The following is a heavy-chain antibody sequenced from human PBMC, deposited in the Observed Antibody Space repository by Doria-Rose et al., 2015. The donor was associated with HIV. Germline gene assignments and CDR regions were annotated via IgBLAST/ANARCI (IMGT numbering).Heavy chain of an antibody. J-gene: IGHJ4*02. CDR1: GASVSSRGYY. D-gene: IGHD3-3*01. V-gene: IGHV4-31*03. Sequence: QVQLQQWSPGLVKPSETPSLTCSVSGASVSSRGYYWNWIRQVPGKGLESLGYTYYTGTSDYSPSLKSRLNMAVDTSKNQFSLKLSFVTVADTAVYYCARMGSYRELDYWGQGALVSVSA. CDR3: ARMGSYRELDY. CDR2: TYYTGTS.